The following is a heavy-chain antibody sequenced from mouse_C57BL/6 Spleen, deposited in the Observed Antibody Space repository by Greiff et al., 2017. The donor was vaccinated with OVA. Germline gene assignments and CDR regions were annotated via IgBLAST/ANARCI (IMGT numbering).Heavy chain of an antibody. D-gene: IGHD2-5*01. J-gene: IGHJ4*01. CDR1: GFSLTSYG. Sequence: VQLQQSGPGLVQPSQSLSITCTVSGFSLTSYGVHWVRQSPGKGLEWLGVIWSGGSTDYNAAFISRLSISKDNSKSQVFFKMNSLQADDTAIYYCATPAYYSNYRYAMDYWGQGTSVTVSS. V-gene: IGHV2-2*01. CDR3: ATPAYYSNYRYAMDY. CDR2: IWSGGST.